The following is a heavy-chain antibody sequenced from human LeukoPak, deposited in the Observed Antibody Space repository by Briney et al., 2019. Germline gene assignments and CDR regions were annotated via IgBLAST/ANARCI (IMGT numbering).Heavy chain of an antibody. V-gene: IGHV4-4*07. J-gene: IGHJ6*02. D-gene: IGHD3-10*01. CDR3: ARDRGVRKDYYYYYGMDV. CDR1: GGSISSYY. CDR2: IYTSGST. Sequence: SETLSLTCTVSGGSISSYYWSWIRQPAGKGLEWIGRIYTSGSTNYNPSLKSRVTMSVDTSKNQFSLRLSSVTAADTAVYYCARDRGVRKDYYYYYGMDVWGQGTTVTVSS.